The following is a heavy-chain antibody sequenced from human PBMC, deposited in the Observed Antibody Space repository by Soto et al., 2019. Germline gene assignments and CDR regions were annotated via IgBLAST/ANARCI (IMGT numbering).Heavy chain of an antibody. J-gene: IGHJ6*02. CDR3: VRAAGYSVDDYVYSYGMDV. Sequence: QVQLVESGGGVVQPGRSLRLSCAASGFTFSSYGMHWVRQAPGKGLEWVALVWYDGGNKYYADSVKGRFTISRDNSKNTLYLKMNSLRDEDTAVYYCVRAAGYSVDDYVYSYGMDVWGQGTTVTGSS. V-gene: IGHV3-33*01. CDR2: VWYDGGNK. CDR1: GFTFSSYG. D-gene: IGHD5-12*01.